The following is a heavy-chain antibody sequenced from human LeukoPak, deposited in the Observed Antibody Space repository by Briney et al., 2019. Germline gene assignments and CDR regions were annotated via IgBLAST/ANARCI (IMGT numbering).Heavy chain of an antibody. V-gene: IGHV1-18*01. Sequence: ASVKVSCKASGYTFTSYGISWVRQAPGQGLEWMGWISAYNGNTNYAQKLQGRVTMTTDTSTSTAYMELRSLRSDDTAVYYRARDDWVMVYAIPSDAFDIWGQGTMVTVSS. CDR3: ARDDWVMVYAIPSDAFDI. D-gene: IGHD2-8*01. J-gene: IGHJ3*02. CDR2: ISAYNGNT. CDR1: GYTFTSYG.